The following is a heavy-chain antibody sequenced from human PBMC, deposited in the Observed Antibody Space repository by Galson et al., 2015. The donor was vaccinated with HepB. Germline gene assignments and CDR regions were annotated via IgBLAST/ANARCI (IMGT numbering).Heavy chain of an antibody. Sequence: SLRLSCAASGFTFSNAWMSWVRQAPGKGLEWVGRIKSKTDGGTTDYAAPVKGRFTISRDDSKNTLYLQMNSLKTEDTAVYYCTTDGGYYDILTGYYSDGGYWGQGTLVTVSS. CDR3: TTDGGYYDILTGYYSDGGY. D-gene: IGHD3-9*01. CDR1: GFTFSNAW. V-gene: IGHV3-15*01. CDR2: IKSKTDGGTT. J-gene: IGHJ4*02.